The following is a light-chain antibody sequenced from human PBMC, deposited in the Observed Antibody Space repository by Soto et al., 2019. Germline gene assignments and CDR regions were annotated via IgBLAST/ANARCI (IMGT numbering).Light chain of an antibody. CDR2: AAS. V-gene: IGKV1-39*01. J-gene: IGKJ1*01. CDR3: QHYSSDRAT. Sequence: DIQMTQSPSSLSASIRDSVTITCRASQGISRYLNWYQQKPGKAPKLLIYAASSMQSGVPARFSGSGSGTEFTLTINSLQPDDFATYYCQHYSSDRATFGQGTKV. CDR1: QGISRY.